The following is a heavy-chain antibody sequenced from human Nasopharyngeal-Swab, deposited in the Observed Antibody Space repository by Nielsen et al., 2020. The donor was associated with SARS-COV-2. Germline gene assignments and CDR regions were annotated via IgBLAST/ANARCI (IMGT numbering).Heavy chain of an antibody. CDR1: GFTFSSSA. CDR2: IGAAGNT. CDR3: ANLGA. V-gene: IGHV3-23*01. Sequence: GGSLRLSCAASGFTFSSSAFSWVRQAPGMGLEWVSTIGAAGNTFYADSVKGRFTISRDNSKNTLYLQMNSLRAEDTALYYCANLGAWGQGTLVTVSS. J-gene: IGHJ5*02.